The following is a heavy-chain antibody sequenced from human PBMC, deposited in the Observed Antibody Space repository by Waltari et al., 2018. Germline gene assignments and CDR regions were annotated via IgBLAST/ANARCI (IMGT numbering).Heavy chain of an antibody. CDR3: ARESDRYYYDSSGYVDY. Sequence: QVQLQESGPGLVKPSETLSLTCTVSGGSISSYYWSWIRQPPGKGLEWIGYIYYSGSTNYNPSLKSRVTISVDTSKNQFSLKLSSVTAADTAGYYCARESDRYYYDSSGYVDYWGQGTLVTVSS. CDR1: GGSISSYY. D-gene: IGHD3-22*01. J-gene: IGHJ4*02. CDR2: IYYSGST. V-gene: IGHV4-59*01.